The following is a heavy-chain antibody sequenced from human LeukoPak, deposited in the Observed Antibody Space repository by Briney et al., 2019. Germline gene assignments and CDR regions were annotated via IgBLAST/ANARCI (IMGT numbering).Heavy chain of an antibody. Sequence: GGSLRLSCAASGFTFDDYAMHWVRQVPGKGLEWVCGISWNSGSIVCADAVKGRCSISRDNAKNSLYLHMNSLSAEDTALYYCAKGKKITVAGLFDCWGQGTLVTVSS. V-gene: IGHV3-9*01. D-gene: IGHD6-19*01. CDR1: GFTFDDYA. J-gene: IGHJ4*02. CDR3: AKGKKITVAGLFDC. CDR2: ISWNSGSI.